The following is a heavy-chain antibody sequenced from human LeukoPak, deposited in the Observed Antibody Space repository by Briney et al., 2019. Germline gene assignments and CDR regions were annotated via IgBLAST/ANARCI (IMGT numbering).Heavy chain of an antibody. Sequence: PGGSLRLSCAASGFTFSSYWMHWVRQAPGKGPVWVSRINTDGSSTSYADSVKGRFTISRDNAKNTLYLQMNSLRAEDTAVYYCARDRFTYFPFDYWGQGTLVTVSS. CDR3: ARDRFTYFPFDY. D-gene: IGHD3-16*02. J-gene: IGHJ4*02. V-gene: IGHV3-74*01. CDR1: GFTFSSYW. CDR2: INTDGSST.